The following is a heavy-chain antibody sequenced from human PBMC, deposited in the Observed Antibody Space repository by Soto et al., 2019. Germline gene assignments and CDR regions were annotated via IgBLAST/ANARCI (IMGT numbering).Heavy chain of an antibody. V-gene: IGHV3-23*01. CDR1: GLTFSSYA. CDR2: ISGSGGST. J-gene: IGHJ4*02. Sequence: GGSLRLSCAASGLTFSSYAMSWVRQAPGKGLEWVSAISGSGGSTYYADSVKGRFTISRDNSKNTLYLQMNSLRAEDTAVYYCAKGPGYSGYQYWGQGTLVTVSS. D-gene: IGHD5-12*01. CDR3: AKGPGYSGYQY.